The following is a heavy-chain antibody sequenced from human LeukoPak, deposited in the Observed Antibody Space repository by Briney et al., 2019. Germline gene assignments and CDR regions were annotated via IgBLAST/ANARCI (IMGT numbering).Heavy chain of an antibody. CDR1: GGSISSYY. V-gene: IGHV4-59*08. CDR2: IYYSGST. Sequence: ASETLSLTCTVSGGSISSYYWSWIRQPPGKGLEWIGYIYYSGSTNYNPSLKSRVTISVDTSKNQFSLKLSSVTAADTAVYYCARGTDSSGYGIDYWGQGTLVTVSS. J-gene: IGHJ4*02. CDR3: ARGTDSSGYGIDY. D-gene: IGHD3-22*01.